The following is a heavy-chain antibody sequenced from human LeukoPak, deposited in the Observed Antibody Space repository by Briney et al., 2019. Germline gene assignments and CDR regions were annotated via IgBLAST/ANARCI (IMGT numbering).Heavy chain of an antibody. CDR1: GFTFSSYA. V-gene: IGHV3-23*01. Sequence: GGSLRLSCAASGFTFSSYAMSWVRQVPGKGLEWVSVISGSGDNTYYADSVKGRFTISRDNSKNTLYLQMNSLRAEDTAVYYCARDLDILTSYYYYGMDVWGQGTTVTVSS. D-gene: IGHD3-9*01. CDR2: ISGSGDNT. CDR3: ARDLDILTSYYYYGMDV. J-gene: IGHJ6*02.